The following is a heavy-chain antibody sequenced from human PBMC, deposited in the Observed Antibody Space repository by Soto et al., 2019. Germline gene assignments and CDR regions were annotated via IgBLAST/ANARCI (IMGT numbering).Heavy chain of an antibody. V-gene: IGHV3-74*01. D-gene: IGHD4-17*01. CDR1: GFTFSGFW. CDR3: TRHGSGDYFLFDP. Sequence: VQLVESGGGLVQPGGSLRLSCAASGFTFSGFWMHWVRQAPGKGLVWVSRASPDGTSTSYADSVKGRFTISRDNAKNTLYMQMNSLRAEDTAVYYCTRHGSGDYFLFDPWGQGTLVTVSS. CDR2: ASPDGTST. J-gene: IGHJ5*02.